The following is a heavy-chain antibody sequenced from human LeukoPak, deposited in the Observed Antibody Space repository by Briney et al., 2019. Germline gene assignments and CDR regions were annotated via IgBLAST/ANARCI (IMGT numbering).Heavy chain of an antibody. J-gene: IGHJ3*02. D-gene: IGHD3-22*01. CDR2: IYYSGST. CDR1: GGSISSYY. CDR3: ARAQPYSDSSGYPRRAFDI. V-gene: IGHV4-59*01. Sequence: SETLSLTCTVSGGSISSYYWSWIRQPPGKGLEGIGYIYYSGSTNYNPSLKSRVTISVDTSKNQFSLKLSSVTAADTAVYYCARAQPYSDSSGYPRRAFDIWGQGTMVTVSS.